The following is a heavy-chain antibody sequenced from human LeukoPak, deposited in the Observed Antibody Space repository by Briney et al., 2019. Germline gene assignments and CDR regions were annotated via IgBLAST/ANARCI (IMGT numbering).Heavy chain of an antibody. Sequence: GGSLRLSCAASGFIFSDYTMNWVRQAPGKGLEWVSNISSSSAIITYADSVKGRFTISRDNAKKSLYLQLNSLRPEDTAVYYCARAGVRGILRPIDYWGQGTLVTVSS. D-gene: IGHD3-10*01. V-gene: IGHV3-48*01. CDR2: ISSSSAII. J-gene: IGHJ4*02. CDR1: GFIFSDYT. CDR3: ARAGVRGILRPIDY.